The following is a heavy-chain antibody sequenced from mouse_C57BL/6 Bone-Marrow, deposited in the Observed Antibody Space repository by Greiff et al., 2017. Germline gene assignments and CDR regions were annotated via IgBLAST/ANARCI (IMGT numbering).Heavy chain of an antibody. J-gene: IGHJ3*01. Sequence: EVKLVESGGGLVKPGGSLKLSCAASGFTFSSYGMSWVRQTPDKRLEWVATISSGGSYTYYPDSVKGRFTISRDNAKNTLYLQMSSLKSEDTAMYYCARHPHYYGSSSLAYWGQGTLVTVSA. V-gene: IGHV5-6*03. CDR2: ISSGGSYT. CDR1: GFTFSSYG. CDR3: ARHPHYYGSSSLAY. D-gene: IGHD1-1*01.